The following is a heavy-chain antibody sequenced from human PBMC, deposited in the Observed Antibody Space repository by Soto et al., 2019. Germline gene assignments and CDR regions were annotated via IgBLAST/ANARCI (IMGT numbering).Heavy chain of an antibody. CDR2: IYYSGST. Sequence: PSETLSLTCTVSGGSISSYYWSWIRQPPGKGLEWIGYIYYSGSTNYNPSLKSRVTISVDTSKNQFSLKLSSVTAADTAVYYCARVGGVVVITGYFDYWGQGTLVTVSS. D-gene: IGHD3-22*01. CDR3: ARVGGVVVITGYFDY. CDR1: GGSISSYY. V-gene: IGHV4-59*01. J-gene: IGHJ4*02.